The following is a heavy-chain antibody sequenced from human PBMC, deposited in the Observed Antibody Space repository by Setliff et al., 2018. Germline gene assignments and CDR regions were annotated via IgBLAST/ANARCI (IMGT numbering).Heavy chain of an antibody. Sequence: SETLSLTCSVSGASISTTYYYWDWIRQSPEKGLEWIGTIYQNGTTYYNPSVKSRVTISVDKSKNQFSLSLRSVTAADTAVYYCARAISGWYSAHYYYMDVWGKGTTVTVSS. CDR2: IYQNGTT. CDR1: GASISTTYYY. D-gene: IGHD6-19*01. CDR3: ARAISGWYSAHYYYMDV. J-gene: IGHJ6*03. V-gene: IGHV4-39*07.